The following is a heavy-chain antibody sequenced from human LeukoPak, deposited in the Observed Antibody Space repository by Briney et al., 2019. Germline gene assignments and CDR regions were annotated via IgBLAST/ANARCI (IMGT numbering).Heavy chain of an antibody. J-gene: IGHJ4*02. CDR1: GGTFSSYA. CDR3: ARDPNYYDSSGYSPYYFDY. Sequence: ASVKVSCKASGGTFSSYAISWVRQAPGQGLEWVGGIIPIFGTANYAQKFQGRVTITADESTSTASMELSSLRSEDTAVYYCARDPNYYDSSGYSPYYFDYWGQGTLVTVSS. D-gene: IGHD3-22*01. CDR2: IIPIFGTA. V-gene: IGHV1-69*13.